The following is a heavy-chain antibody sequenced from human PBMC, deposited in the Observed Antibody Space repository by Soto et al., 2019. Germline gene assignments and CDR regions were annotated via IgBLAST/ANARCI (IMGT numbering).Heavy chain of an antibody. D-gene: IGHD2-15*01. CDR2: IYYSGGT. J-gene: IGHJ4*02. V-gene: IGHV4-39*01. CDR1: GGPITSSSYY. CDR3: ARKNRYCSGASCYSPFDS. Sequence: SETLSLTCTVSGGPITSSSYYWGWIRQPPGKGLEWIGSIYYSGGTSYNPSLKSRVTISVDTSKNQFSLKLSYVTAADTSVYYCARKNRYCSGASCYSPFDSWGQGTLVTVSS.